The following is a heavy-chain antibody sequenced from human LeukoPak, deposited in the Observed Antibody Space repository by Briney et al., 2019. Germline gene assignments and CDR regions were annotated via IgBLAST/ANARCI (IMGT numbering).Heavy chain of an antibody. CDR3: ARHLMSGGSSGYGY. J-gene: IGHJ4*02. V-gene: IGHV4-4*07. CDR2: IYTSGST. D-gene: IGHD3-22*01. Sequence: SETLSLTCTVSGGSISSYYWSWIRQPAGKGLEWIGRIYTSGSTNYNPSLKSRVTISVDTSKNQFSLKLSSVTAADTAVYYCARHLMSGGSSGYGYWGQGTLVTVSS. CDR1: GGSISSYY.